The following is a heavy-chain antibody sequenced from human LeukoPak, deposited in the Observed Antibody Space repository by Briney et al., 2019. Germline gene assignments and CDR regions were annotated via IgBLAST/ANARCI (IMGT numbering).Heavy chain of an antibody. D-gene: IGHD5-12*01. J-gene: IGHJ4*02. Sequence: SETLSLTCTVSGGSISSCFWSWVRQPPGKGLEWIGYIYYSGSTNYNPSLKSRVTISVDTSKNQFSLKLASVTTADTAVYYCARDRWLGYWGQGTLVTVSS. V-gene: IGHV4-59*01. CDR2: IYYSGST. CDR1: GGSISSCF. CDR3: ARDRWLGY.